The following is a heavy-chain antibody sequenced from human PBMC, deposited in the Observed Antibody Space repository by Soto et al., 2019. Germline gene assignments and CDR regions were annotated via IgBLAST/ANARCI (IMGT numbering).Heavy chain of an antibody. D-gene: IGHD4-17*01. CDR3: AKGTTVTDYYFDY. Sequence: GGSLRLSCAASGFTFSSYGMHWVRQAPGKGLEWVAVISYGGSNKYYADSVKGRFTISRDNSKNTLYLQMNSLRAEDTAVYYCAKGTTVTDYYFDYWGQGTLVTVSS. J-gene: IGHJ4*02. V-gene: IGHV3-30*18. CDR1: GFTFSSYG. CDR2: ISYGGSNK.